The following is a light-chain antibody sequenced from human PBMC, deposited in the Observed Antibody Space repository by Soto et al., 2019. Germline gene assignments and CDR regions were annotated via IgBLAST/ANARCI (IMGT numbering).Light chain of an antibody. V-gene: IGLV2-11*01. Sequence: QSVLTQPRSGSGSPGQSVTISCTGTSIDVGGYNYVSWYQQHPGKAPKRMIYDVSKRPSGVPDRFSGSKSGNTASLTISGLQAEDEADYYCCSYAVTYYVFGTGTKLTVL. CDR2: DVS. J-gene: IGLJ1*01. CDR3: CSYAVTYYV. CDR1: SIDVGGYNY.